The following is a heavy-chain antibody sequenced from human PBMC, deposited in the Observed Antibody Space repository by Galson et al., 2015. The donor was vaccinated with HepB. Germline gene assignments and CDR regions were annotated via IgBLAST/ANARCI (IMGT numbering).Heavy chain of an antibody. Sequence: VKPTQTLTLTCTFSGFSLSTSGMCVSWIRQPPGKALEWLALIDWDDDKYYSTPLKTRLTISKDTSKNQVVLTMTNMDPVDTATYYCARIRRGSSWIRSYYYYGMDVWGQGTTVTVSS. J-gene: IGHJ6*02. CDR3: ARIRRGSSWIRSYYYYGMDV. CDR2: IDWDDDK. D-gene: IGHD6-13*01. CDR1: GFSLSTSGMC. V-gene: IGHV2-70*01.